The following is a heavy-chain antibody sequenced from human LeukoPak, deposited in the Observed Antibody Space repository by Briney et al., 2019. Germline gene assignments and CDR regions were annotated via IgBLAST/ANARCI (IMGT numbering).Heavy chain of an antibody. Sequence: PSETLSLTCTVSGGSISSSSYYWGWIRQPPGKGLEWIGSIYYSGSTYYNPSLKSRVTISVDTSKNQFSLKLSSVTAAVTAVYYCASRIAAREGPLDYWGQGTLVTVSS. J-gene: IGHJ4*02. CDR2: IYYSGST. V-gene: IGHV4-39*07. CDR1: GGSISSSSYY. D-gene: IGHD6-6*01. CDR3: ASRIAAREGPLDY.